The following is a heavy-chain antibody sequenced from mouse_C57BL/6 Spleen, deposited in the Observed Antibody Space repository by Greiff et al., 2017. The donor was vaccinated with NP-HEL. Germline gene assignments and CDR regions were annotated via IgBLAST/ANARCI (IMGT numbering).Heavy chain of an antibody. V-gene: IGHV1-81*01. D-gene: IGHD1-1*01. CDR3: ARDPFITTVVASPYYFDY. Sequence: QVQLQQSGAELARPGASVKLSCKASGYTFTSYGISWVKQRTGQGLEWIGEIYPRSGNTYYNEKFKGKATLTADKSSSTAYMELRSLTSEDSAVYFCARDPFITTVVASPYYFDYWGQGTTLTVSS. CDR2: IYPRSGNT. CDR1: GYTFTSYG. J-gene: IGHJ2*01.